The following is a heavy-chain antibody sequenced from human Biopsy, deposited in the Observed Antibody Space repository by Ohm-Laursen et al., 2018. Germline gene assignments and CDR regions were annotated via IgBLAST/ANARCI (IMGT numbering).Heavy chain of an antibody. Sequence: SLRLSCTASGFTFSPYSMSWVRQAPGKGLEWVSVISGSGASTDSADSVKGRFTISRDNSKNTLYLQMNSLRAEDTAVYYCARRGWGSGSSPFDYWGQGTLVTVSS. V-gene: IGHV3-23*01. CDR3: ARRGWGSGSSPFDY. J-gene: IGHJ4*02. CDR2: ISGSGAST. D-gene: IGHD3-10*01. CDR1: GFTFSPYS.